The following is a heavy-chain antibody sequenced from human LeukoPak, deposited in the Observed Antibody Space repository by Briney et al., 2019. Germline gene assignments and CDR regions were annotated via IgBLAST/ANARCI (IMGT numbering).Heavy chain of an antibody. J-gene: IGHJ4*01. Sequence: GGSLRLSCAASGFTFSSYWMSWVRQAPGKGLEWVANIKEDGSEKRDVDSVKGRFTISRDNAKNTLYLQMNSPRAEDTAVYYCAKGGGFGELLFDYWGQGTLVTVSS. CDR2: IKEDGSEK. CDR1: GFTFSSYW. V-gene: IGHV3-7*01. CDR3: AKGGGFGELLFDY. D-gene: IGHD3-10*01.